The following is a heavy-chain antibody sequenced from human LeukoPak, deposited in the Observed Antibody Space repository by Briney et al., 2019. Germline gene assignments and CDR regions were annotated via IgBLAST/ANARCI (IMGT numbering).Heavy chain of an antibody. CDR1: GYTFTGYY. CDR2: INPNSGGT. Sequence: ASVKVSCKASGYTFTGYYMHWVRQAPGQGLEWMGRINPNSGGTTYAQKFQGRVTMTRDTSISTAYMELSRLRSNDTAVYYCAVLPLRGVIIVTDYWGQGTLVTVSS. J-gene: IGHJ4*02. CDR3: AVLPLRGVIIVTDY. D-gene: IGHD3-10*01. V-gene: IGHV1-2*06.